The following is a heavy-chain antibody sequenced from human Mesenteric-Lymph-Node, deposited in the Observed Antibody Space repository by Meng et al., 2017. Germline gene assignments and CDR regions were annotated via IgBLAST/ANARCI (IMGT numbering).Heavy chain of an antibody. D-gene: IGHD3-22*01. CDR2: TSHSGST. CDR3: ASSDYYRSDY. V-gene: IGHV4-4*02. CDR1: GGSISRSDW. Sequence: VPVQEAGHGPGEPAETLSLACAVSGGSISRSDWWSWVRQPPGKGLEWIGETSHSGSTNYSPSLKSRVTISLDKSKNQLSLKLNSVTAADTAVYYCASSDYYRSDYWGQGTLVTVSS. J-gene: IGHJ4*02.